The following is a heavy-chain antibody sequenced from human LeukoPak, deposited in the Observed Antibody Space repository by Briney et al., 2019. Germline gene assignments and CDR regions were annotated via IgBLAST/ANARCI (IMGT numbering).Heavy chain of an antibody. J-gene: IGHJ4*02. CDR2: ISAYNGNT. Sequence: GASVKVSCKASGYTFTSYGISWVRQAPGQGLEWMGWISAYNGNTNYAQKLQGRVTMTTDTSTSTAYMELRSLRSDDTAVYYCARAPPWWNDVNYFDYWGQGTLVTVSS. CDR3: ARAPPWWNDVNYFDY. CDR1: GYTFTSYG. D-gene: IGHD1-1*01. V-gene: IGHV1-18*01.